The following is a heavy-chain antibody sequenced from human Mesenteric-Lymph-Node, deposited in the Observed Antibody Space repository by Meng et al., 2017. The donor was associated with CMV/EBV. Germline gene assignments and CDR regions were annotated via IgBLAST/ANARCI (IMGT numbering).Heavy chain of an antibody. CDR3: ASPNIVGATSFDY. CDR1: GGSFSGYY. Sequence: GSLRLSCAVYGGSFSGYYWTWIRQPPGKGLEWIGEINHSGSTNYNPSLKSRVTISVDTSKNQFSLKLSSVTAADTAVYYCASPNIVGATSFDYWGQGTLVTVSS. D-gene: IGHD1-26*01. CDR2: INHSGST. V-gene: IGHV4-34*01. J-gene: IGHJ4*02.